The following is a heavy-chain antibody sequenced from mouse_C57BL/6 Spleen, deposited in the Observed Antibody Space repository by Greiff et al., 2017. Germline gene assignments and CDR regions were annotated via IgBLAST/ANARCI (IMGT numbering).Heavy chain of an antibody. CDR2: IFPGSGST. Sequence: VKLMESGPELVKPGASVKISCKASGNTFTDYYINWVKQRPGQGLEWIGWIFPGSGSTYNNEKFKGKATLTVDKSSSTAYMLLSSLTSEDSAVYFCARWILLRPFDYWGQGTTLTVSS. J-gene: IGHJ2*01. D-gene: IGHD1-1*01. CDR1: GNTFTDYY. CDR3: ARWILLRPFDY. V-gene: IGHV1-75*01.